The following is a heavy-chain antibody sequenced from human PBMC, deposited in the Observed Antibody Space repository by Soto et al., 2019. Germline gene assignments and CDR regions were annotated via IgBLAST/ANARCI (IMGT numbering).Heavy chain of an antibody. V-gene: IGHV1-18*01. Sequence: QLVQSGAEVKKPGVSVKVSCKASGDTFISSGISWVRQAPGQGLEWMGWISGYKGDTNYAQKFQGRVTLTTDTSTSTAYMELRSLTPGDTAIYYCARIEYCSGGNCYSAFDIWGQGTLVTVSS. CDR2: ISGYKGDT. CDR3: ARIEYCSGGNCYSAFDI. CDR1: GDTFISSG. D-gene: IGHD2-15*01. J-gene: IGHJ3*02.